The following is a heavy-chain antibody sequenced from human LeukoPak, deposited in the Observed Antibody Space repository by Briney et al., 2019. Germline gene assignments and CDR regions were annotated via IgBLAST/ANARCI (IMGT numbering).Heavy chain of an antibody. D-gene: IGHD6-19*01. Sequence: SETLSLTCTVSGGSPRNYYWSWIRQPPGEGLEWIGYISNSGSTDYNPSLKSRVTISVDTSKNLFSLRLSSVTAADTAVYYCARGRWAVAGTYFDYWGQGTLVTVSS. J-gene: IGHJ4*02. CDR3: ARGRWAVAGTYFDY. CDR1: GGSPRNYY. V-gene: IGHV4-59*01. CDR2: ISNSGST.